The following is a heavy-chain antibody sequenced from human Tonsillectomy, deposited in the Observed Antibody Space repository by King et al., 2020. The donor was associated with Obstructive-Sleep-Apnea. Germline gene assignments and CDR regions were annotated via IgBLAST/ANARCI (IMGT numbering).Heavy chain of an antibody. CDR1: GFTLRRYS. CDR2: ISSSSSVL. D-gene: IGHD3-9*01. CDR3: ARTRSKYYDTLTGPDNYYGMDV. J-gene: IGHJ6*02. Sequence: VQLVGAGGGLVKPGGSLRLSLAASGFTLRRYSMNWVRQAPGEGLEVGSSISSSSSVLLKVKAVKGRFTLSRDNAKNSLYLQMNSLRTDDTAVYYCARTRSKYYDTLTGPDNYYGMDVWGQGTTVTVSS. V-gene: IGHV3-21*01.